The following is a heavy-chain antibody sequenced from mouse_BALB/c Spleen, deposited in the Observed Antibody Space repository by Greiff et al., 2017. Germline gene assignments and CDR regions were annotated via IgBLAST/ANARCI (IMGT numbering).Heavy chain of an antibody. V-gene: IGHV1S137*01. D-gene: IGHD2-10*02. J-gene: IGHJ2*01. CDR3: GGGGDEYGEGFDY. CDR1: GYTFTDYA. CDR2: ISTYYGDA. Sequence: VQLQQSGAELVRPGVSVKISCKGSGYTFTDYALHWVKQSHAKSLEWIGVISTYYGDASYNQKFKGKATMTVDKSSSTAYMEHGRLASEDSAIYCCGGGGDEYGEGFDYWGQGTTLTVSS.